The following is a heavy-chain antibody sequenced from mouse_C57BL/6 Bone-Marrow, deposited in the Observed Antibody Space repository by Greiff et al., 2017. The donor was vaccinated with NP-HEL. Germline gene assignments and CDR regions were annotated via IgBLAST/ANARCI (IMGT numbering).Heavy chain of an antibody. Sequence: VQLQQPGAELVMPGASVKLSCKASGYTFTGYWMHWVKQRPGQGLEWIGEIDPSDSYTNYNQKFKGKSTLTVDKSSSTAYMQLSSLTSEDSAVYYCARSTTVVATEGLFAYWGQGTLVTVSA. D-gene: IGHD1-1*01. J-gene: IGHJ3*01. CDR3: ARSTTVVATEGLFAY. V-gene: IGHV1-69*01. CDR2: IDPSDSYT. CDR1: GYTFTGYW.